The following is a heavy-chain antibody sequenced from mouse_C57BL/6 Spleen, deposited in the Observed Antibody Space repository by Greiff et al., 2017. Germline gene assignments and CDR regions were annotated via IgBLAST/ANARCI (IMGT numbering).Heavy chain of an antibody. V-gene: IGHV1-80*01. CDR3: ARGIITTVVAPYFDY. Sequence: QVQLQQSGAELVKPGASVKISCKASGYAFSSYWMNWVKQRPGKGLEWIGQIYPGEGDTNYNGKFKGKATLTADKSSSTAYMQLSSLTSEDSAVYFCARGIITTVVAPYFDYWGQGTTLTVSS. CDR1: GYAFSSYW. D-gene: IGHD1-1*01. J-gene: IGHJ2*01. CDR2: IYPGEGDT.